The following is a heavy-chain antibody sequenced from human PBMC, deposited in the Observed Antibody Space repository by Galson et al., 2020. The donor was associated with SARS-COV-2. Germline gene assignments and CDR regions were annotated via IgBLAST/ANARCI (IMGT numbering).Heavy chain of an antibody. CDR2: INPSGGST. J-gene: IGHJ4*02. D-gene: IGHD2-2*01. CDR1: GYTFTSYY. CDR3: ARDSGLVPAAMCFDY. Sequence: ASVKVSCKASGYTFTSYYMHWVRQAPGQGLEWMGIINPSGGSTSYAQKFQGRVTMTRDTSTSTVYMELSSLRSEDTAVYYCARDSGLVPAAMCFDYWGQGTLVTVSS. V-gene: IGHV1-46*01.